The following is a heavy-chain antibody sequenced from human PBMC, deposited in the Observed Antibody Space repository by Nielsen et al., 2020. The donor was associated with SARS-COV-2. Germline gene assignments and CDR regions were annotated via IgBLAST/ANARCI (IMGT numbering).Heavy chain of an antibody. CDR2: IYDSGNT. J-gene: IGHJ4*02. Sequence: SETLSLTCTVSGGAISSYYWTWIRQPPEKGLEWIAYIYDSGNTNYNPSLKSRVTISLDTSKSQFSLKLSSVSAPDTAVYFCARSIAASGTYLFDLWGQGTLVTVSS. D-gene: IGHD6-13*01. CDR1: GGAISSYY. CDR3: ARSIAASGTYLFDL. V-gene: IGHV4-59*13.